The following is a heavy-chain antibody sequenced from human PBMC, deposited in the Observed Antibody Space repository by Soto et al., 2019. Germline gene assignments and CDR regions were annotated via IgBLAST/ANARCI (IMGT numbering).Heavy chain of an antibody. CDR3: ARVSGWYHLDY. CDR1: GYTFTSYA. J-gene: IGHJ4*02. Sequence: QVQLVQAGAEEKKPGASVKVSCKASGYTFTSYAMHWVRQAPGQRLEWMGWINGGNGNTKDSQKFQGRVTITRDTSASTAYMELSSLRSEDTAVYYCARVSGWYHLDYWGQGTLVTVSS. CDR2: INGGNGNT. D-gene: IGHD6-19*01. V-gene: IGHV1-3*05.